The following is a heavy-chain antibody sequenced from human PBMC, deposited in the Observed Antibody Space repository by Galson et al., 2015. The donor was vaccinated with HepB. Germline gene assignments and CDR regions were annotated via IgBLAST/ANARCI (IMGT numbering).Heavy chain of an antibody. CDR2: INSNGGST. J-gene: IGHJ4*02. CDR1: GFTFSSYA. Sequence: SLRLSCAASGFTFSSYAMQWVRQAPGKGLEYVSAINSNGGSTYYIDSVKGRFTISRDNSKNTLYLQMTSLRAEDTAVYYCVSPSATYWGQGTLVTVAS. V-gene: IGHV3-64D*08. CDR3: VSPSATY.